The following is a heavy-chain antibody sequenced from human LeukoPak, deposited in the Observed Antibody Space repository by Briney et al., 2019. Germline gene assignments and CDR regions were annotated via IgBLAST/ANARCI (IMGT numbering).Heavy chain of an antibody. J-gene: IGHJ3*02. D-gene: IGHD2-8*01. V-gene: IGHV1-69*05. CDR1: GGTFSSYA. CDR2: IIPIFGTA. CDR3: AIEIVLMVYAKNAFDI. Sequence: ASVKVSCKASGGTFSSYAISWVRQAPGQGLEWMGRIIPIFGTANYAQKFQGRVTITTDESTSTAYMELSSLRSEDSAVYYCAIEIVLMVYAKNAFDIWGQGTMVTVSS.